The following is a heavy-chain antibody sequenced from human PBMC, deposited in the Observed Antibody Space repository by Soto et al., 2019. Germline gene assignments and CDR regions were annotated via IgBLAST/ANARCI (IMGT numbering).Heavy chain of an antibody. J-gene: IGHJ4*02. CDR2: INPNSGGT. CDR1: GYTFTCYY. CDR3: ARAPYCSGGSCYFDY. D-gene: IGHD2-15*01. V-gene: IGHV1-2*02. Sequence: XSVKVSCKASGYTFTCYYMHWVRQAPGQGLEWMGWINPNSGGTNYAQKFQGRVTMTRDTSISTAYMELSRLRSDDTAVYYCARAPYCSGGSCYFDYWGQGTLVTVSS.